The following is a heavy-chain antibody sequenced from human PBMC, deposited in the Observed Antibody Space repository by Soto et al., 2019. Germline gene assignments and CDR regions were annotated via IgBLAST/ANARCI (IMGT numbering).Heavy chain of an antibody. V-gene: IGHV4-59*01. CDR3: ARGGHGFDY. Sequence: SETLSLTCTVSGGSTNSYYWSWIRQPPGRGLEWIGYIYHSGSTNYSPSLRSRVTMSLDTSKNQLSLKLSSVTAADTAVYYCARGGHGFDYWGQGILVTVSS. D-gene: IGHD2-8*01. CDR1: GGSTNSYY. J-gene: IGHJ4*02. CDR2: IYHSGST.